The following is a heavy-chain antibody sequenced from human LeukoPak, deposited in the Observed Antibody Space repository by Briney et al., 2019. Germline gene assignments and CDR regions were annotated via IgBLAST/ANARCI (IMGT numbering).Heavy chain of an antibody. CDR3: ATGIAAREGDAFDI. CDR1: GFTVSSNY. CDR2: IYTGGST. Sequence: GGSLRLSCAASGFTVSSNYMTWVRQAPGKGLEWVSVIYTGGSTYYADSVKGRFTISRDNSKNTLYLQMNSLRAEDTAVYYCATGIAAREGDAFDIWGQGTMVTVSS. J-gene: IGHJ3*02. V-gene: IGHV3-53*01. D-gene: IGHD6-6*01.